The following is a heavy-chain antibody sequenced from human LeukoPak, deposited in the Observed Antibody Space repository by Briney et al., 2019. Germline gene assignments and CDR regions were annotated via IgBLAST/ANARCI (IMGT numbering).Heavy chain of an antibody. CDR3: ARGLYYYDSSGYYQLSWYFDL. Sequence: GGSLRLSCAASGFSFRSFGMHWVRQAPGKGLEWVALIRFDGSNKYYADSVKGRFTISRDNAKNSLYLQMNSLRAEDTAVYYCARGLYYYDSSGYYQLSWYFDLWGRGTLVTVSS. J-gene: IGHJ2*01. V-gene: IGHV3-30*02. D-gene: IGHD3-22*01. CDR2: IRFDGSNK. CDR1: GFSFRSFG.